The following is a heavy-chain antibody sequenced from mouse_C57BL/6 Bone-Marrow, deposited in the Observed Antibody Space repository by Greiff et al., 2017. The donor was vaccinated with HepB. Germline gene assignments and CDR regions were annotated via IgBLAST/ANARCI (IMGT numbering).Heavy chain of an antibody. D-gene: IGHD2-3*01. J-gene: IGHJ2*01. CDR2: IYPGSGST. CDR3: ARSRWLLRYHDY. CDR1: GYTFTSYW. Sequence: QVQLQQSGAELVKPGASVKMSCKASGYTFTSYWITWVKQRPGQGLEWIGDIYPGSGSTNYNEKFKSKATLTVDTSSSTAYMQLSSLTSEDSAVYYCARSRWLLRYHDYWGQGTTRTVSS. V-gene: IGHV1-55*01.